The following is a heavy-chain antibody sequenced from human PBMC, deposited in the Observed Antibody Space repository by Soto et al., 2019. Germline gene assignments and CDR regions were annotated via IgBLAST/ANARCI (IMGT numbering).Heavy chain of an antibody. CDR2: ISSNGGTT. V-gene: IGHV3-64*01. J-gene: IGHJ4*02. D-gene: IGHD1-7*01. Sequence: EVQLAESGGGMVQPGGSLRLSCVASGFTFSSYDMHWVRQAPGKGLEYVSSISSNGGTTYYGNSVKGRFTISRDNSKNSLYFQMGSLRAEDMAVYYCVRRVSGNYDYCSQGTLVTVSS. CDR3: VRRVSGNYDY. CDR1: GFTFSSYD.